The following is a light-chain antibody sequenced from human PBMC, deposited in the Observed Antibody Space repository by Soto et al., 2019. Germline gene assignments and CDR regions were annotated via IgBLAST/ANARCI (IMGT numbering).Light chain of an antibody. V-gene: IGLV1-44*01. CDR2: SND. CDR3: AVWDDSLNAWV. CDR1: TSNIGSNT. Sequence: QSVLTQPPSASGTPGQSVTISCSGSTSNIGSNTVNWYQQLSGTAPKLLVYSNDQRPSGVPDRFSASKSGTSAFLAISGLQSEDEADYDCAVWDDSLNAWVFGGGTQLTVL. J-gene: IGLJ3*02.